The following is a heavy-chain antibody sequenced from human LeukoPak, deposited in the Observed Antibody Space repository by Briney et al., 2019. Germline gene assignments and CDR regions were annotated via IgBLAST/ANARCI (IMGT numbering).Heavy chain of an antibody. CDR2: ITWNSGRI. CDR3: ARGYDSSGYPDY. CDR1: GFTFSSYS. Sequence: PGGSLRLSCAASGFTFSSYSMNWVRQAPGKGPEWVSGITWNSGRIDYADSVKGRFTISRDNAKNSLYLEMNSLRAEDTAVYYCARGYDSSGYPDYWGQGTLVTVSS. V-gene: IGHV3-21*04. D-gene: IGHD3-22*01. J-gene: IGHJ4*02.